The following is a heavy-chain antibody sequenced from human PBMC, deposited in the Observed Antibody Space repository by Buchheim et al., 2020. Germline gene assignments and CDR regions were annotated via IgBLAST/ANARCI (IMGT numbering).Heavy chain of an antibody. CDR2: INPSGCST. D-gene: IGHD3-10*01. CDR3: ARDGITMVRGVINYYYGMDV. Sequence: QVQLVQSGAEVKKPGASVKVSCKASGYTFTSYYMHWVRQAPGQGLEWMGIINPSGCSTSYAQKFQGRVTMTRDTSTSTVYMELSSLRSEDTAVYYCARDGITMVRGVINYYYGMDVWGQGTT. CDR1: GYTFTSYY. V-gene: IGHV1-46*01. J-gene: IGHJ6*02.